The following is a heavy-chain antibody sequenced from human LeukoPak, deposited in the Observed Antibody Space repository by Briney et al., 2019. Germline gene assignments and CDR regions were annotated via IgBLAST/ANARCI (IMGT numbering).Heavy chain of an antibody. CDR1: GYTFTSYG. CDR3: ARDGGSSWFSWFDP. Sequence: ASVKVSCKASGYTFTSYGINWVRQAPGQGLEWMGWINAGNGNTKYSQEFQGRVTITRDTSASTAYMELSSLRSEDMAVYYCARDGGSSWFSWFDPWGQGTLVTVSS. CDR2: INAGNGNT. V-gene: IGHV1-3*03. D-gene: IGHD6-13*01. J-gene: IGHJ5*02.